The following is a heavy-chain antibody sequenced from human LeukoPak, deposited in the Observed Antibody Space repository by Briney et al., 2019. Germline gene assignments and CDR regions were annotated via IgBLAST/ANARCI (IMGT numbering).Heavy chain of an antibody. Sequence: GGSLRLSCAASGFTFSGSAMHWVRQASGKGLEWVGRIRSKANSYATAYAASVKGRFTISRDDSKNTAYLQMNSLKTEDTAVYYCTSPTLDTAMVTDDYFDYWGQGTLVTVSS. CDR2: IRSKANSYAT. V-gene: IGHV3-73*01. J-gene: IGHJ4*02. D-gene: IGHD5-18*01. CDR3: TSPTLDTAMVTDDYFDY. CDR1: GFTFSGSA.